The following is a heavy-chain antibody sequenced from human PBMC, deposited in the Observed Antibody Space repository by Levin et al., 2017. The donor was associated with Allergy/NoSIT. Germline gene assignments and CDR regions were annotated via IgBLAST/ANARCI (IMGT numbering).Heavy chain of an antibody. CDR1: GASINSHW. V-gene: IGHV4-4*02. CDR3: ARSTIAGIAAVGDDAFDI. D-gene: IGHD6-13*01. CDR2: IYHTGDG. J-gene: IGHJ3*02. Sequence: SETLSLTCAVSGASINSHWWSWVRQSPGKGLEWIGEIYHTGDGNYNPSFKSRLTMSVGKSRKYFSLELTSVTAADTAVYYCARSTIAGIAAVGDDAFDIWGPGTMVTVSS.